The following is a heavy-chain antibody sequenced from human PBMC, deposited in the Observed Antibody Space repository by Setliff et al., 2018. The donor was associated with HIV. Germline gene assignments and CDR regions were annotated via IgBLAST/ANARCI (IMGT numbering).Heavy chain of an antibody. Sequence: GGSLRLSCAASGFTFSSYWVSWVRQAPGKGLQWVANINQDGSEKYYVDSVKGRFTISRDNAKNSLYLQMNSLRAEDTAVYYCATRVVVAATLAEYDYWGQGTQVTVSS. D-gene: IGHD2-15*01. CDR3: ATRVVVAATLAEYDY. CDR1: GFTFSSYW. CDR2: INQDGSEK. V-gene: IGHV3-7*01. J-gene: IGHJ4*02.